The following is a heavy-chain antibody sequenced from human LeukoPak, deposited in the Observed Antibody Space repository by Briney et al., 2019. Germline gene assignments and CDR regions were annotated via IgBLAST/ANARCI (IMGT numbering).Heavy chain of an antibody. CDR1: GGSISSSNW. D-gene: IGHD2-2*01. CDR3: ARPSIPSAAASALDI. Sequence: SETLSLTCAVSGGSISSSNWWSWVRQPPGKGLEWIGEIYHSGSTNYNPSLKSRATMSVDTSKSQVSLKMTSVTVADTAVYYCARPSIPSAAASALDIWGQGTMVTVSS. V-gene: IGHV4-4*02. CDR2: IYHSGST. J-gene: IGHJ3*02.